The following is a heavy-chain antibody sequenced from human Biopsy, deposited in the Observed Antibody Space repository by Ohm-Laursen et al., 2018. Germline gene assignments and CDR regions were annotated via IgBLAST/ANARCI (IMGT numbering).Heavy chain of an antibody. Sequence: SQTLSLTCTASGVSIDGGRYYWNWIRHHPGKGLEWIGNIFYSANTYYNPSLKSRVTISVDTSKNQFSLKLGSVTAADTAVYYCARLGSGDYFPTFFDFWGQGALVTVSS. D-gene: IGHD5-12*01. CDR3: ARLGSGDYFPTFFDF. CDR1: GVSIDGGRYY. CDR2: IFYSANT. V-gene: IGHV4-31*03. J-gene: IGHJ4*02.